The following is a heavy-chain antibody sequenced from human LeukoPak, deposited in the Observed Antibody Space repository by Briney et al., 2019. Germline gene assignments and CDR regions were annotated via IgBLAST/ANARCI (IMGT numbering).Heavy chain of an antibody. CDR2: ISGSGGST. Sequence: PGGTLRLSCAASGFTFSSYGMSWVRQAPGKGLEWVSAISGSGGSTYYADSVKGRFTISRDNSKNTLYLQMNSLRAEDTAVYYCAKAYGVVEIRYWGQGTLVTVSS. D-gene: IGHD5-24*01. CDR1: GFTFSSYG. V-gene: IGHV3-23*01. CDR3: AKAYGVVEIRY. J-gene: IGHJ4*02.